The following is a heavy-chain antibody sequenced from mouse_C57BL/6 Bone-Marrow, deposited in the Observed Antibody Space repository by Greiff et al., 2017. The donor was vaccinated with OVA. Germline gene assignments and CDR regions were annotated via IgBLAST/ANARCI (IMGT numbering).Heavy chain of an antibody. CDR3: ARQPWYFDV. Sequence: EVQVVESGGDLVKPGGSLKLSCAASGFTFSSYGMSWVRQTPDKRLEWVATISSGGSYTYYPDSVKGRFTISRDNAKNTLYLQISSLKSEDTAVYYCARQPWYFDVWGTGTTVTVSS. J-gene: IGHJ1*03. CDR1: GFTFSSYG. V-gene: IGHV5-6*01. CDR2: ISSGGSYT.